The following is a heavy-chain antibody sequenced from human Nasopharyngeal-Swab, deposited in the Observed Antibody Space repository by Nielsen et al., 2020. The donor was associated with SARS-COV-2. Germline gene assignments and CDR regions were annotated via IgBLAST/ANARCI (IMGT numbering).Heavy chain of an antibody. CDR2: IWYDGSNK. Sequence: GESLKISCAASGFTFSSYGMHWVRQAPGKGLEWVAVIWYDGSNKYYADSVKGRFTISRDNSKNTVNLQMNSLRAEDTAVYYCAKDRGLGGYGGVLDYWGQGTLVTVSS. V-gene: IGHV3-33*06. D-gene: IGHD5-12*01. J-gene: IGHJ4*02. CDR1: GFTFSSYG. CDR3: AKDRGLGGYGGVLDY.